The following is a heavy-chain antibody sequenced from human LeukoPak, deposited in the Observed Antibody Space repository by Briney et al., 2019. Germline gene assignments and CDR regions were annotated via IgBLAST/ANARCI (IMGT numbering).Heavy chain of an antibody. Sequence: ASVKVSCKASGYTFTNFAITWVRQAPGQGLEWVGWISTYNGYTNYAQKFRGRVNMTRDTSTTTVSMELRSLTSDDTAMYYCARVRNFRFFDHWSQGTLITVSS. J-gene: IGHJ4*02. CDR3: ARVRNFRFFDH. D-gene: IGHD2/OR15-2a*01. V-gene: IGHV1-18*01. CDR2: ISTYNGYT. CDR1: GYTFTNFA.